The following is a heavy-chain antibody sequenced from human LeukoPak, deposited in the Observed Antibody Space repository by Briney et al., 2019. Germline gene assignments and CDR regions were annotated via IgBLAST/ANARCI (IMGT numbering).Heavy chain of an antibody. CDR1: GFTFSSYE. D-gene: IGHD2-15*01. CDR2: ISSSGSTI. V-gene: IGHV3-48*03. Sequence: GGSLRLSCAASGFTFSSYEMNWVRQAPGKGLEWVSYISSSGSTIYYADSVKGRFTISRDNAKNSLYLQMNCLRAEDTAVYYCARKDSAGDYFDYWGQGTLVTASS. J-gene: IGHJ4*02. CDR3: ARKDSAGDYFDY.